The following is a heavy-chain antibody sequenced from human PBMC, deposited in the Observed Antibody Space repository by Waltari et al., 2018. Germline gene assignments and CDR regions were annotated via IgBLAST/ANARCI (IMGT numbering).Heavy chain of an antibody. Sequence: VQLQESGPGLVKPSETLSLTCTFSGGARKNSDWNWMRQSSGRGLEWIGRIHSSGSADYNPSLRSRVTMSIGASRTDLSLTMTSVTVADTAVYFCARGPGWLDPWGRGSPVTVSS. J-gene: IGHJ5*02. CDR1: GGARKNSD. CDR3: ARGPGWLDP. V-gene: IGHV4-4*07. CDR2: IHSSGSA.